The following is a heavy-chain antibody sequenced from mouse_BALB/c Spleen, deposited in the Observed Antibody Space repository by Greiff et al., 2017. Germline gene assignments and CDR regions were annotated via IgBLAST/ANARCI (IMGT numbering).Heavy chain of an antibody. CDR3: ARSDYGSRYYAMDY. CDR1: GYTFTDYV. CDR2: IYPGSGST. D-gene: IGHD1-1*01. J-gene: IGHJ4*01. Sequence: VQGVESGPELVKPGASVKMSCKASGYTFTDYVISWVKQRTGQGLEWIGEIYPGSGSTYYNEKFKGKATLTADKSSNTAYMQLSSLTSEDSAVYFCARSDYGSRYYAMDYWGQGTSVTVSS. V-gene: IGHV1-77*01.